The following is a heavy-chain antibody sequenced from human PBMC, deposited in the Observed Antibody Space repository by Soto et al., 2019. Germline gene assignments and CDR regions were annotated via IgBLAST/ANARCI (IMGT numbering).Heavy chain of an antibody. CDR3: AKVSGDQLLSTFDY. V-gene: IGHV3-23*01. CDR2: ISGSGGST. Sequence: LRLSCAGSGFTFSRYVMSWVRQAPGKGLEWVSAISGSGGSTYFADSVKGRFTISRDNSKNTLYLQMNRLRAEDTAVYYCAKVSGDQLLSTFDYWGQGTLVTVSS. CDR1: GFTFSRYV. D-gene: IGHD2-2*01. J-gene: IGHJ4*02.